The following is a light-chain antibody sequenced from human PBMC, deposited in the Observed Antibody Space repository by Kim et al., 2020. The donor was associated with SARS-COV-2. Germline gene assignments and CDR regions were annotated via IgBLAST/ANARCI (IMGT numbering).Light chain of an antibody. CDR3: QQYSSYWT. J-gene: IGKJ1*01. Sequence: ASGGESVTSTCRASQSISDWLAWYQQQPGKAPKVLIYDASRLGSGVPSRFSGSGFGTEFTLTISSLQRDDLATYYWQQYSSYWTFGQGTKVDIK. CDR2: DAS. CDR1: QSISDW. V-gene: IGKV1-5*01.